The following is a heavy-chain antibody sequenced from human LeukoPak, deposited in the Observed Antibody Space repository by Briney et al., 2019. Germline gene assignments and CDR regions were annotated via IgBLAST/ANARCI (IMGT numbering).Heavy chain of an antibody. J-gene: IGHJ6*02. CDR1: GFTFSDYY. Sequence: PGGSLRPSCAASGFTFSDYYMSWIRQAPGKGLEWVSYISSSSSYTNYADSVKGRFTISRDNAKNSLYLQMNSLRAEDTAVYYCARDDRFKGYGMDVWGLGTTVTVSS. D-gene: IGHD3-3*01. CDR3: ARDDRFKGYGMDV. V-gene: IGHV3-11*06. CDR2: ISSSSSYT.